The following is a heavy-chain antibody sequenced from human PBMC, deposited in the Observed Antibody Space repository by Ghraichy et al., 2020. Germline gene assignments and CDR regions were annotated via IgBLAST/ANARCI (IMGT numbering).Heavy chain of an antibody. CDR3: ARYSNPWYYYYGMDV. Sequence: GESLNISCAASGFTFSSYWMSWVRQAPGKGLEWVANIKQDGSEKYYVDSVKGRFTISRDNAKNSLYLQMNSLRAEDTAVYYCARYSNPWYYYYGMDVWGQGTTVTVSS. V-gene: IGHV3-7*01. CDR2: IKQDGSEK. CDR1: GFTFSSYW. J-gene: IGHJ6*02. D-gene: IGHD4-11*01.